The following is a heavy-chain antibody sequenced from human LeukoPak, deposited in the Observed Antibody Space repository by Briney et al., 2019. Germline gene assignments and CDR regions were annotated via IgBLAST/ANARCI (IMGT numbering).Heavy chain of an antibody. CDR1: GFTFSSYA. D-gene: IGHD6-19*01. J-gene: IGHJ4*02. CDR3: ARSPIAVAGFDY. V-gene: IGHV3-30-3*01. CDR2: ISYDGSNK. Sequence: PGGSLRLSCAASGFTFSSYAMHWVRQAPGKGLEWVAVISYDGSNKYYADSVKGRFTISRDNSKNTLYLQMNSLRAEDTAVYYCARSPIAVAGFDYWGQGTLVTVSS.